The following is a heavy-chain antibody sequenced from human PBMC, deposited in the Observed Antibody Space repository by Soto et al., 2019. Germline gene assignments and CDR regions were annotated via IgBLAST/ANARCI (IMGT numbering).Heavy chain of an antibody. V-gene: IGHV4-39*01. CDR2: IYYSGST. D-gene: IGHD3-3*01. CDR1: GGSISSSSYY. Sequence: PSETLSLTCTVSGGSISSSSYYWGWIRQPPGKGLEWIGSIYYSGSTYYNPSLKSRVTISVDTSQNQFSLKLSSVTAADTAVYYCVVSRGGFLEWLSKFDYCGQGTLVAVST. J-gene: IGHJ4*02. CDR3: VVSRGGFLEWLSKFDY.